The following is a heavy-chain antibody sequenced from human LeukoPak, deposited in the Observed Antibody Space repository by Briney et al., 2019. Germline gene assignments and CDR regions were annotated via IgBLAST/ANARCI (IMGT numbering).Heavy chain of an antibody. CDR3: AELGITMIGGV. V-gene: IGHV3-48*03. CDR1: GFTFSSYE. D-gene: IGHD3-10*02. J-gene: IGHJ6*04. Sequence: GGSLRLSCAASGFTFSSYEMNWVRQAPGKGLEWVSYISSSGSTIYYADSVRGRFTISRDNVKNSLYLQMNSLRAEDTAVYYCAELGITMIGGVWGKGTTVTISS. CDR2: ISSSGSTI.